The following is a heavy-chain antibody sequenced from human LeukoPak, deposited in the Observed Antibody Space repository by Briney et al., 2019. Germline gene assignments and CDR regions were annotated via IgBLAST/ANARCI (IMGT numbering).Heavy chain of an antibody. CDR1: GYSISSGYY. J-gene: IGHJ4*02. CDR2: IYHSGST. Sequence: SETLSLTCTVPGYSISSGYYWGWIRQPPGKGLEWIGSIYHSGSTYYNPSLKSRVTISVDTSKNQFSLKLSSVTAADTAVYYCARTSAAAGSFAAFDYRGQGTLVTVSS. CDR3: ARTSAAAGSFAAFDY. V-gene: IGHV4-38-2*02. D-gene: IGHD6-13*01.